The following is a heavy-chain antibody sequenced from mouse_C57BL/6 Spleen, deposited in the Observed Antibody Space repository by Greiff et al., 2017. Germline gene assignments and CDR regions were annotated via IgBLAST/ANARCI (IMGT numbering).Heavy chain of an antibody. CDR2: IDPETGGT. V-gene: IGHV1-15*01. CDR3: TRALITTVVATNY. D-gene: IGHD1-1*01. Sequence: VQLQQSGAELVRPGASVTLSCKASGYTFTDYEMHWVKQTPVHGLEWIGAIDPETGGTAYNQKFKGKAILTADKSSSAAYMELRSLTSEDSAVYYGTRALITTVVATNYWGQGTTLTVSS. J-gene: IGHJ2*01. CDR1: GYTFTDYE.